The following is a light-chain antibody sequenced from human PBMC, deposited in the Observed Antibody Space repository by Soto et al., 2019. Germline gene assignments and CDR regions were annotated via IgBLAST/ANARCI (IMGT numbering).Light chain of an antibody. CDR2: DAS. J-gene: IGKJ4*01. CDR1: QSVSNY. Sequence: EIVLTQSPATLSLSPGERATLSCRASQSVSNYLAWFQQKPGQAPRLLIYDASNRATGIPARFSGSGSGTDFTLTLSSLEPEGFAVYYCQQRSSWPLLTFGGGTKVEI. CDR3: QQRSSWPLLT. V-gene: IGKV3-11*01.